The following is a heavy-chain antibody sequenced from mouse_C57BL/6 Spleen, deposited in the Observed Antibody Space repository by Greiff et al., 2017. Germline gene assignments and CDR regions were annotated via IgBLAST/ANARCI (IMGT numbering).Heavy chain of an antibody. CDR3: ARRGTTVVARGYIDV. D-gene: IGHD1-1*01. CDR2: IDPSDSET. Sequence: QVQLQQPGAELVRPGSTVKLSCKASGYTFTSYWMHWVKQRPIQGLEWIGNIDPSDSETHYTQKFKDKATLTVDKSSSTAYMQLSSLTSEDSAVYYCARRGTTVVARGYIDVWGTGTTVTVSS. V-gene: IGHV1-52*01. J-gene: IGHJ1*03. CDR1: GYTFTSYW.